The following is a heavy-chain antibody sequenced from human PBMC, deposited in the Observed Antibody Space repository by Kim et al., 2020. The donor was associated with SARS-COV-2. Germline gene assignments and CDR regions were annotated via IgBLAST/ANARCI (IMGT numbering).Heavy chain of an antibody. CDR2: T. CDR3: ARKGFSSYGFDT. Sequence: TNYYPSLKSRVTMSVDTSQNQFSLRLTAVTAADTAIYFCARKGFSSYGFDTWGQGTLVTVSS. V-gene: IGHV4-4*07. J-gene: IGHJ3*02.